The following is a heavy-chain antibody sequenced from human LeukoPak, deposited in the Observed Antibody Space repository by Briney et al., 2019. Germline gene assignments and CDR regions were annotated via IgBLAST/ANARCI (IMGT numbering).Heavy chain of an antibody. Sequence: GGSLRLSCAASGFIFSTYWMSWVRQAPGKGLECVANIKQDGSETHYVDSVKGRFTISRDNGRNSMYLQMNSLRAEDTAVYYCARGGPIREWEPQDFDYWGQGTLVTVSS. CDR2: IKQDGSET. D-gene: IGHD1-26*01. J-gene: IGHJ4*02. V-gene: IGHV3-7*03. CDR3: ARGGPIREWEPQDFDY. CDR1: GFIFSTYW.